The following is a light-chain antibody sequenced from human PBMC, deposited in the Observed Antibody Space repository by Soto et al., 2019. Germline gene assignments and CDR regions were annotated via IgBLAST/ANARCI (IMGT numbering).Light chain of an antibody. J-gene: IGKJ5*01. CDR3: QQYHNWPIT. CDR2: DAS. Sequence: ELVMTQSPATLSVSLGERATLSCRASQSVSSNLAWHQQKPGQAPRILMYDASTRATGIPARFSGSGSGTEFTLTISSLQSEDFAVYYCQQYHNWPITFGQGTRLEIK. CDR1: QSVSSN. V-gene: IGKV3-15*01.